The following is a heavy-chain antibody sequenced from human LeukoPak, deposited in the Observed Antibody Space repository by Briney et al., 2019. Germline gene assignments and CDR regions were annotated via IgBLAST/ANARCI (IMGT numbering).Heavy chain of an antibody. CDR2: ISGSGDST. Sequence: GGSLRLSCAASGFTFSTYAVNWVRQAPGKGLEWVSTISGSGDSTYYADSVKDRFTISRDNSKDTLYLQMSSVRVDDTAAYYCARDRGRYYDSRGFYWGYYFDSWGQGILVTDST. CDR1: GFTFSTYA. CDR3: ARDRGRYYDSRGFYWGYYFDS. D-gene: IGHD3-22*01. V-gene: IGHV3-23*01. J-gene: IGHJ4*02.